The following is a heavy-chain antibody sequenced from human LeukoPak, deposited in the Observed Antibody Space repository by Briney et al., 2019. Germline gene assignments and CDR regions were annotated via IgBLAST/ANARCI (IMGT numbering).Heavy chain of an antibody. CDR2: ISSSSSTI. J-gene: IGHJ4*02. V-gene: IGHV3-48*04. Sequence: GRSLRLSCAASGFTFSSYSMSWVRQAPGKGLEWVSYISSSSSTIYYADSVKGRFTISRDNAKNSLYLQMNSLRAEDTAVYYCAREASGSYSDYWGQGTLVTVSS. D-gene: IGHD1-26*01. CDR3: AREASGSYSDY. CDR1: GFTFSSYS.